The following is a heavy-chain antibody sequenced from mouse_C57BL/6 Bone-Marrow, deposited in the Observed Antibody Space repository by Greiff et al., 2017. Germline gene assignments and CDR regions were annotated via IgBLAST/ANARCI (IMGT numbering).Heavy chain of an antibody. CDR2: IDPSDSYT. Sequence: QVQLQQPGAELVMPGASVKLSCKASGYTFTSYWMHWVKQRPGQGLEWIGEIDPSDSYTNYNQKFKGKSTLTVDKSSSTAYMQLSSLTSEDSAVYYCAVDRGYAMDYGGQGTSATVSA. V-gene: IGHV1-69*01. CDR3: AVDRGYAMDY. CDR1: GYTFTSYW. D-gene: IGHD3-2*01. J-gene: IGHJ4*01.